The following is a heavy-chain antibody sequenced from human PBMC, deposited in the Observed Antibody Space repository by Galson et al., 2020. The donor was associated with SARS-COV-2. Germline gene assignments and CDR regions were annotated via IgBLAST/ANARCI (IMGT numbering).Heavy chain of an antibody. CDR2: INPKSGGP. V-gene: IGHV1-2*02. J-gene: IGHJ6*02. D-gene: IGHD3-9*01. CDR1: YTFTDYY. CDR3: ARLRYYDVLTGYIVDV. Sequence: YTFTDYYIHWVRQAPGQGLEWMGWINPKSGGPNYAQKFEGRVTMTRDTSITTAYMELSRLRADDTAVYYCARLRYYDVLTGYIVDVWGQGTMVTVSS.